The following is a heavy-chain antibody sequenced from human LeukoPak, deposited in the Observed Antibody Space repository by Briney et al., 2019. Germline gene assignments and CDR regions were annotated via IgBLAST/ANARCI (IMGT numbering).Heavy chain of an antibody. D-gene: IGHD3-16*01. CDR2: ISYDARNK. V-gene: IGHV3-30*03. CDR3: AGFWGSHRLEY. J-gene: IGHJ4*02. CDR1: GFTFSDYY. Sequence: GSLRLSCAASGFTFSDYYMSWIRQAPGKGLEWVTIISYDARNKYFADSVNGRFTVSRDNSKNTVYLQMNSLRVDDTAVYFCAGFWGSHRLEYWGQGTPVIVSS.